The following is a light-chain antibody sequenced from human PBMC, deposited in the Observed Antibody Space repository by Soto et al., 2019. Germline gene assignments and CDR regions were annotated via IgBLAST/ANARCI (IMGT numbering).Light chain of an antibody. CDR3: QQSYTHPS. CDR2: AAS. V-gene: IGKV1-39*01. CDR1: QSISIY. Sequence: DIQLTQSPSSLSASVGDRVTITCRASQSISIYLNWYQQKLGKAPKLLIYAASSLQSGVPSRFSGSGSGTDFTLTNSSLQPEDFATYYCQQSYTHPSFGQGTKVEIK. J-gene: IGKJ1*01.